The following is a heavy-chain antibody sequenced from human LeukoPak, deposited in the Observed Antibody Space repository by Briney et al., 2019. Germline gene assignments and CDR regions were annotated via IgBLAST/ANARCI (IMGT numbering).Heavy chain of an antibody. J-gene: IGHJ6*03. CDR1: GFTFSSYS. CDR3: AREIRGKYCSGGSCYDGYYYYYMDV. D-gene: IGHD2-15*01. Sequence: GGSLRLSCAASGFTFSSYSMNWVRQAPGKGLEWVSSISSSSSYIYYADSVKGRFTISRDNAKNSLYLQVNSLRAEDTAVYYCAREIRGKYCSGGSCYDGYYYYYMDVWGKGTTVTVSS. V-gene: IGHV3-21*01. CDR2: ISSSSSYI.